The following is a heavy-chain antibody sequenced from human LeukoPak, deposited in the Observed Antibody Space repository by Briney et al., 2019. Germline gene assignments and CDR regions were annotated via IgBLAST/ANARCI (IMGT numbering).Heavy chain of an antibody. CDR1: GFTFSSYG. V-gene: IGHV3-30*04. D-gene: IGHD5-18*01. CDR3: ARDPDTAMALYYFDY. Sequence: GGSLRLSCAASGFTFSSYGMHWVRQAPGKGLEWVPVISYDGSNKYYADSVKGRFTISRDNSKNTLYLQMNSLRAEDTAVYYCARDPDTAMALYYFDYWGQGTLVTVSS. CDR2: ISYDGSNK. J-gene: IGHJ4*02.